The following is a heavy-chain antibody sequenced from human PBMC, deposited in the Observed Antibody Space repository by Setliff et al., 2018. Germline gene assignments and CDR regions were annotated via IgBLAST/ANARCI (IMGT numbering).Heavy chain of an antibody. CDR1: GDSISSRPFY. CDR3: ARMSGFFYIDV. V-gene: IGHV4-61*09. D-gene: IGHD3-3*01. CDR2: IYTSWST. Sequence: PSETLSLTCTVSGDSISSRPFYWGWFRQPAGKELEWIGQIYTSWSTIYNPSLKSRVTILLDTSKNQFSLNLSSVTAADTAVYYCARMSGFFYIDVWGNGTTVTVSS. J-gene: IGHJ6*03.